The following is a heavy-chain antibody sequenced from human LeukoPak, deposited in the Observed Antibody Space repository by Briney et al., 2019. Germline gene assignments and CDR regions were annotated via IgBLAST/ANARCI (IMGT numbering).Heavy chain of an antibody. CDR1: GGSISSYY. CDR2: IYYSGST. V-gene: IGHV4-59*01. CDR3: ARDTDPYTY. Sequence: SETLSLTCTVSGGSISSYYWSWLRQPPGKGLEWIGYIYYSGSTNYNPSLKSRVTISVDTSKNQFSLKLSSVTAADTAVYYCARDTDPYTYWGQGTLVTVSS. J-gene: IGHJ4*02.